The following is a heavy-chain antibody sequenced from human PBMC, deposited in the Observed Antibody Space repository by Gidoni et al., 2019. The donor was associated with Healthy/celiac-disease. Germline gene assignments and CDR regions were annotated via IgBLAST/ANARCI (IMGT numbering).Heavy chain of an antibody. D-gene: IGHD6-19*01. Sequence: DVQLVESGGGLVKPGVSLRLSCAASGFTFSSYSMNWVRQAPGKGLEWFSSISSSSSYIYYADSVKGRFTIARDNAKNSLYLQMNSLRAEDTAVYYCATSHSSGWWGFDYWGQGTLVTVSS. CDR2: ISSSSSYI. CDR3: ATSHSSGWWGFDY. V-gene: IGHV3-21*01. J-gene: IGHJ4*02. CDR1: GFTFSSYS.